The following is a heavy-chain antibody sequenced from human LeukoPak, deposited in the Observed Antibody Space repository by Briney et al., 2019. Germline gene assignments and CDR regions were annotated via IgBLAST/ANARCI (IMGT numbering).Heavy chain of an antibody. J-gene: IGHJ4*02. Sequence: GGSLRLSCAASGLTFSSYAMSWVRQAPGRGLEWVSAISGSGGSTYYADSVKGRFTISRDNSKNTLYLQMNSLRAEDTAVYYCAKVYSSSWFDLDYWGQGTLVTVSS. CDR3: AKVYSSSWFDLDY. CDR1: GLTFSSYA. CDR2: ISGSGGST. V-gene: IGHV3-23*01. D-gene: IGHD6-13*01.